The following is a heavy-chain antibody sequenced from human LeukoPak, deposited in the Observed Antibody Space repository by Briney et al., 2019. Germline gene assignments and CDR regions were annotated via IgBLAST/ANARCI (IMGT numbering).Heavy chain of an antibody. V-gene: IGHV3-48*03. D-gene: IGHD3-10*02. CDR2: ISYTGSNK. CDR3: ARVFVGENFDY. CDR1: GFTFSSYE. Sequence: GGSLRLSCAASGFTFSSYEMTWVRQAPGKGLEWLSYISYTGSNKYYADSVKGRFTISRDNAKNSLYLQMNSLRAEDTAVYFCARVFVGENFDYWGQGTLVTVSS. J-gene: IGHJ4*02.